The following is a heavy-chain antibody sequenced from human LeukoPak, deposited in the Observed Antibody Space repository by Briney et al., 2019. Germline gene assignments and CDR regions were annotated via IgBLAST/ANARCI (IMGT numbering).Heavy chain of an antibody. CDR1: GFTFSSYA. CDR3: AKDSMAAKAVAGYFANY. D-gene: IGHD6-19*01. Sequence: GGSLRLSCAASGFTFSSYAMSWVRQAPGKGLEWVSAISGSGGSTYYADSVKGRFTISRDNSKNTLYLQMNSLRAEDTAVYYCAKDSMAAKAVAGYFANYWGQGTLVTVSS. CDR2: ISGSGGST. J-gene: IGHJ4*02. V-gene: IGHV3-23*01.